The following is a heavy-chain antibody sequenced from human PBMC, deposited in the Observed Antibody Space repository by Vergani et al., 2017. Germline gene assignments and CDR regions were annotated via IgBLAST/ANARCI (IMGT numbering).Heavy chain of an antibody. Sequence: QVQLVESGGGVVQPGRSLRLSCAASGFTFSSYGMHWVRQAPGKGLEWVAVISYDGSNKYYADSVKGRFTISRDNSKNTLYLQMNSLRAEDTAVYYCAKGRNGDFGDYYYMDVWGKGP. D-gene: IGHD3-10*01. V-gene: IGHV3-30*18. CDR3: AKGRNGDFGDYYYMDV. J-gene: IGHJ6*03. CDR2: ISYDGSNK. CDR1: GFTFSSYG.